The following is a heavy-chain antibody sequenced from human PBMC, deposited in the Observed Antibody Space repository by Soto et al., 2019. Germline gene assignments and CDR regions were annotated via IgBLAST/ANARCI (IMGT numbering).Heavy chain of an antibody. CDR3: AKPPDYNWNDY. CDR1: GVPFSSYA. D-gene: IGHD1-20*01. CDR2: VSGSGGST. V-gene: IGHV3-23*01. J-gene: IGHJ4*02. Sequence: QPGGSLRLCCAASGVPFSSYAMSWVRQAPGKGLEWISAVSGSGGSTYYADSVKGRFTISRDNSKDTLYLQMNNLRAEDTAVYYCAKPPDYNWNDYWGQGTLVTVSS.